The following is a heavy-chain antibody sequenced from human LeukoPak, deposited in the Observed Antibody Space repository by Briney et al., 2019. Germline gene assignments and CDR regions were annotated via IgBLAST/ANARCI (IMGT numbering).Heavy chain of an antibody. CDR1: EFTFSAYG. J-gene: IGHJ6*02. V-gene: IGHV3-30*18. CDR3: AKQQVARYYGMDV. CDR2: ISHGGSNK. D-gene: IGHD6-13*01. Sequence: GRSLRLSCAASEFTFSAYGMHWVRQAPGKGLEWVAVISHGGSNKYYADSVKGRFTISRDNSKNTLYLQMNSLRPEDTAMYYCAKQQVARYYGMDVWGQGTTVTVSS.